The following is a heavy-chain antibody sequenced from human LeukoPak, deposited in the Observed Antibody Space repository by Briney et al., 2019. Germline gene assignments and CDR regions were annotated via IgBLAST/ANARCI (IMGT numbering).Heavy chain of an antibody. CDR3: ARRLWFGELLGY. J-gene: IGHJ4*02. CDR2: ISAYNGNT. D-gene: IGHD3-10*01. CDR1: GYTFTSHG. V-gene: IGHV1-18*01. Sequence: ASVKVSCKASGYTFTSHGISWVRQAPGQGLEWMGWISAYNGNTNYAQKLQGRVTMTTDTSTSTAYMELRSLRSDDTAVYYCARRLWFGELLGYWGQGTLVTVSS.